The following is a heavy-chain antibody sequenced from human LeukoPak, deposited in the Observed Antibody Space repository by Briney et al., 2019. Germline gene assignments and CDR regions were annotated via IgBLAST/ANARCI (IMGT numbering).Heavy chain of an antibody. J-gene: IGHJ4*02. D-gene: IGHD3-22*01. CDR3: AKSPTRYYDRSGPLD. V-gene: IGHV3-23*01. CDR1: GFTFSSYA. Sequence: RGSLRLSCAASGFTFSSYAMSWVRQAPGKGLEWVSAISGSGGSTYYADSVKGRFTISRDNSKNTLYLQMNSLRAEDTAVYYCAKSPTRYYDRSGPLDWGQGTLVTVSS. CDR2: ISGSGGST.